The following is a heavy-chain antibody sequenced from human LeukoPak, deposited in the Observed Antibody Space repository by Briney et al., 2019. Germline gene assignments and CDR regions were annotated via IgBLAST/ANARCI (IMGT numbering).Heavy chain of an antibody. Sequence: ASVKVSCKASGYTFTSYGISWVRQAPGQGLEWMGWISAYNGNTNYAQKFQGRVTITTDESTSTAYMDLSSLRSEDTAVYYCARDRGSSLGDAFDYWGQGTLVTVSS. CDR1: GYTFTSYG. V-gene: IGHV1-18*01. D-gene: IGHD6-6*01. CDR3: ARDRGSSLGDAFDY. CDR2: ISAYNGNT. J-gene: IGHJ4*02.